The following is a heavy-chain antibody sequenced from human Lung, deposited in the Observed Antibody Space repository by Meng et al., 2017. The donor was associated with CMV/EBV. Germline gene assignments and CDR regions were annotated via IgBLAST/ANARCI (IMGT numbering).Heavy chain of an antibody. V-gene: IGHV1-69*05. CDR3: ARRRAVAGTQVYYYYGMDV. Sequence: SVKVSCKASGGTFSSYAISWVRQAPGQGFEWMGGIIPIFGTANYAQKFQGRVTITTDESTSTAYMELSSLRSEDTAVYYCARRRAVAGTQVYYYYGMDVWGQGTXVTVSS. CDR2: IIPIFGTA. J-gene: IGHJ6*02. CDR1: GGTFSSYA. D-gene: IGHD6-19*01.